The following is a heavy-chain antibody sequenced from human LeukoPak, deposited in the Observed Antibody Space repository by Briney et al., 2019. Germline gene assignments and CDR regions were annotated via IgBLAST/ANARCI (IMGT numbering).Heavy chain of an antibody. CDR2: ISGSGGST. Sequence: GGSLRLSCAASGFTFGSYAMSWVRRAPGKGLEGVSAISGSGGSTYYADSVKGRFTISRDSSKNTLYVQMNSLRAEDTAVYYCAKDMVTMDVWGKGTTVTVSS. J-gene: IGHJ6*04. V-gene: IGHV3-23*01. D-gene: IGHD5-18*01. CDR3: AKDMVTMDV. CDR1: GFTFGSYA.